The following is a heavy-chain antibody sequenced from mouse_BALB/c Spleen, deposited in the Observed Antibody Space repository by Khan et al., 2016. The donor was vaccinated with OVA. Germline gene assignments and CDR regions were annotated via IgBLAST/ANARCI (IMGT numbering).Heavy chain of an antibody. CDR3: ARGNWARFAY. Sequence: EVQRVESGGGLVQPGGSRKLSCAASGFTFSSFGMHWVRQAPEKGLEWVAYISSDSYTIYYADTVKGRFTISRDNPRKTLFLQMTSLGSEDTAMYYCARGNWARFAYWGQGTLVTVSA. V-gene: IGHV5-17*02. D-gene: IGHD4-1*01. J-gene: IGHJ3*01. CDR2: ISSDSYTI. CDR1: GFTFSSFG.